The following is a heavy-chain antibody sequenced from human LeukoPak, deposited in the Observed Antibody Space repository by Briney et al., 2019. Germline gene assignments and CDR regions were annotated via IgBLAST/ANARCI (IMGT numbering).Heavy chain of an antibody. CDR2: IYYSGST. CDR1: GGSISSSSYY. J-gene: IGHJ4*02. Sequence: PSETLSLTCTVSGGSISSSSYYWGWIRQPPGKGLEWIGSIYYSGSTYYNPSLKSRVTISVDTSKNQFSLKLSSVTAADTAVYYCARHYDFREDYWGQGTLVTVSS. D-gene: IGHD3-3*01. CDR3: ARHYDFREDY. V-gene: IGHV4-39*01.